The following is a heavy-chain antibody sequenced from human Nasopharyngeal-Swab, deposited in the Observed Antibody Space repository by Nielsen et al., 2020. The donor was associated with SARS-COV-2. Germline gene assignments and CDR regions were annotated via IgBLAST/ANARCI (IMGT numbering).Heavy chain of an antibody. CDR2: ISGSGSYI. CDR3: GRQFRLGELSLYNEFDY. Sequence: GESLKISCAASGFTFSYYSMSWVRQAPGKGLEWVSSISGSGSYIYYADSVKGRFTISRDNAKNSLYLQMNSLRVEDTAVYYCGRQFRLGELSLYNEFDYWGQGTLVTVSS. CDR1: GFTFSYYS. D-gene: IGHD3-16*02. J-gene: IGHJ4*02. V-gene: IGHV3-21*01.